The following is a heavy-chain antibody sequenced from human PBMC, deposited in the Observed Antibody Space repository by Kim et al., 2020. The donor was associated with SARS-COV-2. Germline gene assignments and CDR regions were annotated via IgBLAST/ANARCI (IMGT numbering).Heavy chain of an antibody. Sequence: GGSLRLSCAASGFTFSNAWMSWVRQAPGKGLEWVGRIKSKTDGGTTDYAAPVKGRFTISRDDSKNTLYLQMNSLKTEDTAVYYCTTESRWASGYDSLYYYYGMDVWGQGTTVTVSS. J-gene: IGHJ6*02. CDR1: GFTFSNAW. CDR2: IKSKTDGGTT. V-gene: IGHV3-15*01. D-gene: IGHD5-12*01. CDR3: TTESRWASGYDSLYYYYGMDV.